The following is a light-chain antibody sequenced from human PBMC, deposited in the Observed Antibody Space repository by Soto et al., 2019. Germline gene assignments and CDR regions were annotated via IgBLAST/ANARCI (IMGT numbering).Light chain of an antibody. J-gene: IGKJ5*01. Sequence: EIVMTQSPATLSLSPGERATLSCRASQSVSSNLAWYQQKPGQAPRLLIYGASTRATAIPAGFIGRGCGTEFTITIISLQSEDFSVDYCQQYNNCPPSFGQGTRLELK. CDR2: GAS. CDR3: QQYNNCPPS. V-gene: IGKV3-15*01. CDR1: QSVSSN.